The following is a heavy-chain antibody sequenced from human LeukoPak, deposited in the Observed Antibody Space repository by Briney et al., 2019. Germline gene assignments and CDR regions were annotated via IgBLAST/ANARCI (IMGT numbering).Heavy chain of an antibody. Sequence: GGSRRLSCAASTFSFSTNTINWVRQAEGKVLDWDSYISSSSSTIYYADSVKGRFTVSRDNANNSLYLQMNSLRDEDTAVYYCARARRYRSSWYHDYWGQGSLVTVSS. J-gene: IGHJ4*02. CDR3: ARARRYRSSWYHDY. CDR2: ISSSSSTI. D-gene: IGHD6-13*01. V-gene: IGHV3-48*02. CDR1: TFSFSTNT.